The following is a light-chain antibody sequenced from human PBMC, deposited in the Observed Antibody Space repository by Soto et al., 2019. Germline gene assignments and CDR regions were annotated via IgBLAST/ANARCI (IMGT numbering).Light chain of an antibody. CDR2: GAS. CDR3: QQYNSYSPT. Sequence: IVMTQSPVTLSVSPGERVTLSCRASETVRTNLAWFQQKPGQTPRLLIFGASTRATGIPTRFTGSGSETEFTLTIDSLQSEDLAVYYCQQYNSYSPTFGQGTRVEIK. CDR1: ETVRTN. V-gene: IGKV3-15*01. J-gene: IGKJ1*01.